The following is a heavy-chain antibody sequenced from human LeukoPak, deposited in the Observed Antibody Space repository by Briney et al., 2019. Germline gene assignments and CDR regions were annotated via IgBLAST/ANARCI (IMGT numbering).Heavy chain of an antibody. V-gene: IGHV4-39*01. Sequence: PSETLSLTCAVSGASVSGSNYYWGWIRQPPGKGLEWIGNIYSSGSTYYNASLQSRVTISIDTSKNQFSLRLNSVTAADTAMYCCAKSGGYGLIDYWGQGTRVTVSS. D-gene: IGHD1-26*01. CDR3: AKSGGYGLIDY. CDR1: GASVSGSNYY. CDR2: IYSSGST. J-gene: IGHJ4*02.